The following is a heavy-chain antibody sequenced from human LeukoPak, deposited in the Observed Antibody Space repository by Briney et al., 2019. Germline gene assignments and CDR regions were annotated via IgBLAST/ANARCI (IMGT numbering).Heavy chain of an antibody. Sequence: SETLSLTCTVSGGSISSGDYYWSWIRQPPGKGLEWIGYIYYSGSTYYNPSLKSRVTISVDTSKNQFSLKLSSVTAADTAVYYCARERGILWFGAGYYYYMDVWGKGTTVTVSS. V-gene: IGHV4-30-4*08. CDR3: ARERGILWFGAGYYYYMDV. CDR2: IYYSGST. D-gene: IGHD3-10*01. CDR1: GGSISSGDYY. J-gene: IGHJ6*03.